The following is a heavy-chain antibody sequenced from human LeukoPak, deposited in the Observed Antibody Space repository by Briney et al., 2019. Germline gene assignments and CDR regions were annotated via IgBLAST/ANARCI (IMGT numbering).Heavy chain of an antibody. CDR2: INSDSSLM. D-gene: IGHD4-11*01. Sequence: GGSLRLSYAASGFTFSSYEMNWVRQAPGKGLEWVSSINSDSSLMYYAESVKGRFTISRDNARNSLYLQMNSLRAEDTALYFCIRDLFDDYSLDYWGQGALVTVSS. V-gene: IGHV3-21*01. J-gene: IGHJ4*02. CDR1: GFTFSSYE. CDR3: IRDLFDDYSLDY.